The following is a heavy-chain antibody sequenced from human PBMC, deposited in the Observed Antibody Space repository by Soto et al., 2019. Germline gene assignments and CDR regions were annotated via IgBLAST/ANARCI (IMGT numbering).Heavy chain of an antibody. CDR1: GFTFSSYG. J-gene: IGHJ6*02. D-gene: IGHD2-15*01. V-gene: IGHV3-33*01. CDR2: IWYDGSNK. Sequence: GGSLRLSCAASGFTFSSYGMHWVRQAPGKGLEWVAVIWYDGSNKYYADSVKGRFTISRDNSKNTLYLQMNSLRAEDTAVYYCARDQDIVVVVAATPCYGMDVWGQGTTVTVSS. CDR3: ARDQDIVVVVAATPCYGMDV.